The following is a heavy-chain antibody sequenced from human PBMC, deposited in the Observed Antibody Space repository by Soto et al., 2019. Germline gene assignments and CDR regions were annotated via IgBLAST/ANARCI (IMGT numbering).Heavy chain of an antibody. D-gene: IGHD1-26*01. J-gene: IGHJ6*02. CDR3: ARVGGTYYYYGMDV. CDR2: VYRTGST. Sequence: SETLSLTCAVSGGSISTSNWWSWVRQPPGKGLEWIGEVYRTGSTNYNPSLESRLTISVDKSKNQFSLKLSSVTAADTAVYYCARVGGTYYYYGMDVWGQGTPVTVSS. V-gene: IGHV4-4*02. CDR1: GGSISTSNW.